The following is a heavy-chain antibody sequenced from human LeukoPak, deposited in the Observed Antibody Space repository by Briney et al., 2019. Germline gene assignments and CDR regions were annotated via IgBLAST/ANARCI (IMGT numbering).Heavy chain of an antibody. Sequence: GESLRISCKGSGYSFTSYWIGWVRQMPGKGLEWMGIIYPGDSDTRYSPSFQGQVTIPADKSISTAYLQWSSLKASDTAMYYCAINAGYGDYYFDYWGQGTLVTVSS. D-gene: IGHD4-17*01. CDR1: GYSFTSYW. CDR2: IYPGDSDT. J-gene: IGHJ4*02. V-gene: IGHV5-51*01. CDR3: AINAGYGDYYFDY.